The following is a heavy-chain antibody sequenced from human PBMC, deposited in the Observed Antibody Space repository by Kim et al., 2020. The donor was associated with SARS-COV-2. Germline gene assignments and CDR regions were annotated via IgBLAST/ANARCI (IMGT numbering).Heavy chain of an antibody. D-gene: IGHD2-2*01. CDR1: GGSFSGYY. Sequence: SETLSLTCAVYGGSFSGYYWSWIRQPPGKGLEWIGEINHSGSTNYNPSLKSRVTISVDTSKNQFSLKLSSVTAADTAVYYCATGYCSSTSCYATFDYWGQGTLVTVSS. CDR3: ATGYCSSTSCYATFDY. CDR2: INHSGST. J-gene: IGHJ4*02. V-gene: IGHV4-34*01.